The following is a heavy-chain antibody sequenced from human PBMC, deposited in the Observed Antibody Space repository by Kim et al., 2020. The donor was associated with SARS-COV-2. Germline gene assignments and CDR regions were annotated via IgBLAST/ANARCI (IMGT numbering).Heavy chain of an antibody. D-gene: IGHD2-21*02. V-gene: IGHV4-59*01. CDR1: GGSITNYY. J-gene: IGHJ4*02. Sequence: SETLSLTCTVSGGSITNYYWSWIRQPPGKRLEWIGFISYSGSTYYNPSLNSRVTISVDTSENQFSLRLTSVTAADTAVYYCAMGNCGADCYAGHPFDYWGQGSLVTVSS. CDR3: AMGNCGADCYAGHPFDY. CDR2: ISYSGST.